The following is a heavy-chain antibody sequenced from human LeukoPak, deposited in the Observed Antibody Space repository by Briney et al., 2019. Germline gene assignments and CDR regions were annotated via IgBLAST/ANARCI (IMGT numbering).Heavy chain of an antibody. CDR1: GGTFSSYA. J-gene: IGHJ5*02. V-gene: IGHV1-69*13. Sequence: SVKVSCKASGGTFSSYAISWVRQAPGQGLEWMGGITPIFGTANYAQKFQGRVTITADESTSTAYMELSSLRSEDTAVYYCARDDYGDYVLRAWGQGTLVTVSS. CDR2: ITPIFGTA. D-gene: IGHD4-17*01. CDR3: ARDDYGDYVLRA.